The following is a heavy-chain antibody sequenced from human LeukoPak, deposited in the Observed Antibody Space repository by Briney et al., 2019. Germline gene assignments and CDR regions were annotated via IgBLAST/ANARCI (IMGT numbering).Heavy chain of an antibody. CDR1: GGSIRSGSHY. J-gene: IGHJ4*02. Sequence: SVTLSLTCTVSGGSIRSGSHYWAWIRQPPGKGLEWIGSIYYSGSTYYNPSLENRVTISIDTSKNHFSLKLSSLSAADTSVYYCAKRDDSGGNLVDLWGQGTLVTVS. V-gene: IGHV4-39*02. CDR3: AKRDDSGGNLVDL. D-gene: IGHD3-22*01. CDR2: IYYSGST.